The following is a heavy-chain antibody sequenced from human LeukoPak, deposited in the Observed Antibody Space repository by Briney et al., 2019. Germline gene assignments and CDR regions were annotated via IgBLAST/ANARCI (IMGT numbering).Heavy chain of an antibody. Sequence: GGSLRLSCAASGFTFSNAWMSWVRQAPGKGLEWIGRIKIKTDGGATDYAAPVKGRFTISRDDSKNTLYLQMNSLKTEDTAVYYCTTGVKYSGPDYWGQGTLVTVSS. V-gene: IGHV3-15*01. CDR2: IKIKTDGGAT. CDR1: GFTFSNAW. CDR3: TTGVKYSGPDY. D-gene: IGHD5-12*01. J-gene: IGHJ4*02.